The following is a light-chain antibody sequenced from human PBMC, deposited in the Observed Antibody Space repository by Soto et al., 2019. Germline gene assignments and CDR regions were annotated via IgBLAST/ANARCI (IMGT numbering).Light chain of an antibody. Sequence: DIQMTQSPSSLSASVGDRVTITCQASQSISSYLNWYQQKPGKAPNLLIYAASSLQSGVPSRFSGSGSGTDFTLTISSLQPEDFATYYCQQSYSTPKTFGQGTKVDIK. CDR2: AAS. V-gene: IGKV1-39*01. CDR1: QSISSY. CDR3: QQSYSTPKT. J-gene: IGKJ1*01.